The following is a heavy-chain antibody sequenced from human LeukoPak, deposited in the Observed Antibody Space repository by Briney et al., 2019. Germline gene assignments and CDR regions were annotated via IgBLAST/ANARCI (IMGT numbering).Heavy chain of an antibody. D-gene: IGHD1-14*01. CDR1: GFTFINHC. CDR3: TRDAEFSFDH. J-gene: IGHJ4*02. Sequence: RGSLRLSCAASGFTFINHCMHWVRQAPGKGLVWVSHINNEGSFTTYAASVKGRFTISRDNAKHTLYLQMNSLRAEDTAVYYCTRDAEFSFDHWGQGTLVTVPS. CDR2: INNEGSFT. V-gene: IGHV3-74*03.